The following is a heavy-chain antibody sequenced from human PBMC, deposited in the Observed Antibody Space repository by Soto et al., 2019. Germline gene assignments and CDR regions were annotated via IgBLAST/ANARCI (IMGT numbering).Heavy chain of an antibody. CDR3: ARVVDYGDTSNWFDP. D-gene: IGHD4-17*01. V-gene: IGHV3-7*03. CDR1: GFTFSSYW. CDR2: IKQDGSEK. Sequence: EVQLVESGGGLVQPGGSLRLSCAASGFTFSSYWMSWVRQAPGKGLEWVANIKQDGSEKYYVDSVKGRFTISRDNAKNSLYLQMNSLRAEDTAVYYCARVVDYGDTSNWFDPWGQGTLVTVSS. J-gene: IGHJ5*02.